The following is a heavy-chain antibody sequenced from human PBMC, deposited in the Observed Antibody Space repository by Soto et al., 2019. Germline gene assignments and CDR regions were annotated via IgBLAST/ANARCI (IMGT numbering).Heavy chain of an antibody. CDR3: ARVPGGSHYYYYGMDV. CDR2: ISAYNGNT. D-gene: IGHD2-15*01. CDR1: GYPFTSYV. J-gene: IGHJ6*02. Sequence: ASLKVSCKSSGYPFTSYVISWVRQAPGQGLEWMGWISAYNGNTNYAQKLQGRVTMTTDTSTSTAYMELRSLRSDDTAVYYCARVPGGSHYYYYGMDVWGQGTTVTVSS. V-gene: IGHV1-18*01.